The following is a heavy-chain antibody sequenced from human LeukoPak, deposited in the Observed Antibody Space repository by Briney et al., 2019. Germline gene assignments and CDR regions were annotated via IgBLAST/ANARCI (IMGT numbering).Heavy chain of an antibody. CDR3: ARQYFIATRPLWFDS. CDR1: GGSIIINTHY. J-gene: IGHJ5*01. CDR2: IYYGGTN. Sequence: PSETLSLTCKVSGGSIIINTHYWAWIRQSPGKGLEWIGSIYYGGTNYYNPSLRSRVTMSVDTSKNQFSLEVRSVTAADTALYFCARQYFIATRPLWFDSWGQATLVTVSS. D-gene: IGHD6-6*01. V-gene: IGHV4-39*01.